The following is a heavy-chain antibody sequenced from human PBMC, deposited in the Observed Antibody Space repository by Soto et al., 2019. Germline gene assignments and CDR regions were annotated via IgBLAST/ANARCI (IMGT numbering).Heavy chain of an antibody. CDR2: INHSGST. CDR3: ARGAHLDWFIFDY. V-gene: IGHV4-34*01. D-gene: IGHD3-9*01. Sequence: SQTLSLTCAVYGGSFSGYYWSWIRQPPGKGLGWIGEINHSGSTNYNPSLKSRVTISVDTSKNQFSLKLSSVTAADTAVYYCARGAHLDWFIFDYWGQGTLVTVSS. J-gene: IGHJ4*02. CDR1: GGSFSGYY.